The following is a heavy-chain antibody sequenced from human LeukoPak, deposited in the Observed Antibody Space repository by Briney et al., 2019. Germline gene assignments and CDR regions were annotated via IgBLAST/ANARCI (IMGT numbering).Heavy chain of an antibody. V-gene: IGHV3-66*04. D-gene: IGHD2-21*02. Sequence: GGSLRLSCAASGFTVSSNYMSWVRQAPGKGLEWVSVIYSGGSTYYADSVKGRFTISRDNSKNTLYLQMNSLRAEDTAVYYCAKQHTLPTYCGGDCYPAVPEIDWGQGTLVTVSS. J-gene: IGHJ4*02. CDR3: AKQHTLPTYCGGDCYPAVPEID. CDR1: GFTVSSNY. CDR2: IYSGGST.